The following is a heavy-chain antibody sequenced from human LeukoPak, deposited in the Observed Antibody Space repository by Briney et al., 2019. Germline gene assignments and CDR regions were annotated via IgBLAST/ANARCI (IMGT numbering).Heavy chain of an antibody. D-gene: IGHD3-10*01. V-gene: IGHV4-39*07. J-gene: IGHJ4*02. CDR3: ASITMVRGGFDY. Sequence: PSETLSLTCTVSGGSISSSSYYWGWIRQPPGKGLEWIGSIYYSGSTYYNPSLKSRVTISVDTSKNQFSLKLSSVTAADTAVYYCASITMVRGGFDYWGQGTLVTASS. CDR1: GGSISSSSYY. CDR2: IYYSGST.